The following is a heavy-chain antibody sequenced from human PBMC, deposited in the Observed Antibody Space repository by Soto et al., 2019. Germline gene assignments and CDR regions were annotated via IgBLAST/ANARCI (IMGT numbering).Heavy chain of an antibody. CDR1: GGSISSYY. CDR3: ARLRYFDNSFDY. Sequence: PSETLSLTCTVSGGSISSYYWSWIRQPPGKGLEWIGYIYYSGSTNYNPSLKSRVTISVDTSTNQFSLKLSSVTAADTAVYYCARLRYFDNSFDYWGQGTLVTVS. V-gene: IGHV4-59*01. CDR2: IYYSGST. D-gene: IGHD3-9*01. J-gene: IGHJ4*02.